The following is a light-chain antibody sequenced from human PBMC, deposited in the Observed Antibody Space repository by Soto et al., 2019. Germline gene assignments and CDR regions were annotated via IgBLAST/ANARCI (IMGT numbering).Light chain of an antibody. Sequence: DIVMTQSPDSLAVSLGERATINCKSSQSVLYSSNNKNYLAWYQQKPGQSPKLPIYWASTRESGVPDRFSGSGSGTDFTLTISSLQAEDVAVYYCQQYYRTPPTFGQGTKVDIK. CDR3: QQYYRTPPT. CDR1: QSVLYSSNNKNY. J-gene: IGKJ1*01. V-gene: IGKV4-1*01. CDR2: WAS.